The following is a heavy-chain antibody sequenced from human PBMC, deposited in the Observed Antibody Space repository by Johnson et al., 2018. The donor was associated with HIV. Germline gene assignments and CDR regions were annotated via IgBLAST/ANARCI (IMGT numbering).Heavy chain of an antibody. CDR1: GLSVSSNY. V-gene: IGHV3-66*01. D-gene: IGHD6-13*01. Sequence: VQLVESGGGVVQPERSLRLSCAASGLSVSSNYMTWVRQGPGKGLEWVSVMYSGGSTYYADSVKGRFTISRDNSKNTLYLQMNSLRAEDTAVYYCARAYSSSWYRDDAFDIWGQGTMVTVFS. CDR2: MYSGGST. J-gene: IGHJ3*02. CDR3: ARAYSSSWYRDDAFDI.